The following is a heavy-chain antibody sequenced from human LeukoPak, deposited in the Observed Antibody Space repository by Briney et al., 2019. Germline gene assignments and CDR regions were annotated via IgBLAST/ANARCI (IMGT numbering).Heavy chain of an antibody. CDR1: GGSISSYY. D-gene: IGHD6-19*01. V-gene: IGHV4-4*07. CDR3: ARGGSSGWYTPRADFDY. CDR2: IYTSGST. J-gene: IGHJ4*02. Sequence: SETLSLTCTVSGGSISSYYWSWIRQPAGKGLEWIGRIYTSGSTNYNPSLKSRVTMSVDTSKNQFSLKLSSVTAADTAVYYCARGGSSGWYTPRADFDYWGQGTLVTVSS.